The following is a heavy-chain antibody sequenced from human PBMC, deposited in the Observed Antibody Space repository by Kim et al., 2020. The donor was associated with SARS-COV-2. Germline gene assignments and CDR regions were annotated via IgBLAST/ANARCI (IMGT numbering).Heavy chain of an antibody. V-gene: IGHV3-23*01. CDR2: ISGSGGGT. J-gene: IGHJ4*02. D-gene: IGHD4-17*01. CDR1: GFTFSSYT. Sequence: GGSLRLSCAASGFTFSSYTMIWVRQAPGKGLEWVSAISGSGGGTYNADSVKGRFTVSRDNSKNTLYLQMNSLRAEDAAVYYCAKTRGHGDYANDYWGQGT. CDR3: AKTRGHGDYANDY.